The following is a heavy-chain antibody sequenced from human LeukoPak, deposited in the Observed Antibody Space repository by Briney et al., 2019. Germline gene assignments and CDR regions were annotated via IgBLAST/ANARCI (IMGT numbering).Heavy chain of an antibody. J-gene: IGHJ4*02. D-gene: IGHD3-22*01. CDR1: GVTLSNYG. CDR3: AKRGVVIRVILVGFHEEAYYFDS. CDR2: ISDSGGST. Sequence: PGGSLRLSCAVSGVTLSNYGMSWVRQAPGKGLEWVAGISDSGGSTNYADSVKGRFTISRDNPKNTLYLQMNSLRAEDTAMYFCAKRGVVIRVILVGFHEEAYYFDSWGQGALVTVSS. V-gene: IGHV3-23*01.